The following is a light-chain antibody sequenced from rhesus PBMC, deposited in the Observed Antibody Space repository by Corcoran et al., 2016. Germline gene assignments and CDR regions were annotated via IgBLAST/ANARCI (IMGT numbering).Light chain of an antibody. Sequence: DIQMTQSPSSLSASVGDRVTITCQASPSLSNFVNWYQQKPGTTPKLLTYGASSLQSGIPSRFSGSGSGTEFTLTISSLQPEDFATYYCQQGYNYPLTFGGGTKVELK. J-gene: IGKJ4*01. V-gene: IGKV1-43*03. CDR3: QQGYNYPLT. CDR1: PSLSNF. CDR2: GAS.